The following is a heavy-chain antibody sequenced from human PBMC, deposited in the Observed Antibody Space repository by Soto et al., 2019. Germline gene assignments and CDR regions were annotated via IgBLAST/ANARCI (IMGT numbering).Heavy chain of an antibody. V-gene: IGHV3-21*01. CDR1: GFTFSSYS. CDR3: AREETAWPLAYGLDV. Sequence: GGSLRLSCAASGFTFSSYSMHWVRQAPGKGLEWVSAITRNSDIYYADSVKGRFTISRDNAQNSVSLQVDSLRAEDTAVYYCAREETAWPLAYGLDVWGQGTTVTVSS. CDR2: ITRNSDI. D-gene: IGHD2-21*02. J-gene: IGHJ6*02.